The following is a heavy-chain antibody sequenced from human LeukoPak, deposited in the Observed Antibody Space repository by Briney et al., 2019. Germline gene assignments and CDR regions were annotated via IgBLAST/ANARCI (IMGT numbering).Heavy chain of an antibody. V-gene: IGHV3-33*01. CDR1: GFTFSSYG. Sequence: GGSLRLSCAASGFTFSSYGMNWVRQAPGKGLEWVAVIWYDGRNKYYADSVKGRFTISRDTSKNTLYLQMNSLRAGDTAVYYCARGGLWSGSAFDIWGQGTMVTVSS. CDR2: IWYDGRNK. J-gene: IGHJ3*02. D-gene: IGHD3-3*01. CDR3: ARGGLWSGSAFDI.